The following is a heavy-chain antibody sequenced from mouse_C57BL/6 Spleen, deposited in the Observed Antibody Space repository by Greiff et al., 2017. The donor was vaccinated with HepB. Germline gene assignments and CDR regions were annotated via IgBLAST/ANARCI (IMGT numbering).Heavy chain of an antibody. CDR2: IYPGSGST. D-gene: IGHD1-1*01. V-gene: IGHV1-55*01. J-gene: IGHJ3*01. CDR3: ARSHYYGSSPAWFAY. CDR1: GYTFTSYW. Sequence: VQLQQPGAELVKPGASVKMSCKASGYTFTSYWITWVKQRPGQGLEWIGDIYPGSGSTNYNEKLKSKATLTVDTSSSTAYMQLSSLTSEDSAVYYCARSHYYGSSPAWFAYWGQGTLVTVSA.